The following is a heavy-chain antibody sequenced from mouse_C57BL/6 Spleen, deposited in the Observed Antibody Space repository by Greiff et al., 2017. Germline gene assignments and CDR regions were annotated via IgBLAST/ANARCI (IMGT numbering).Heavy chain of an antibody. J-gene: IGHJ1*03. Sequence: EVKLIQSGPELVKPGASVKLSCKASGYSFTDYYMNWVKQRNGKSLAWIGVINPSYGYTSYNQKFKGKATLTVEQSSSTAYMQLSSLPSEDSAVYYCARGLQEGYFDVWGKGTTVTVSS. CDR2: INPSYGYT. CDR3: ARGLQEGYFDV. CDR1: GYSFTDYY. V-gene: IGHV1-39*01.